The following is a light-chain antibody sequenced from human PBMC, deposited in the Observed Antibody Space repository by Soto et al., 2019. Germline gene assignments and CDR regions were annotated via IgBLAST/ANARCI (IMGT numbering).Light chain of an antibody. CDR3: QQRSNWIT. V-gene: IGKV3D-20*02. Sequence: EIVLTQSPGTLSLSPGERATLSCRASQSVSSSYLAWYQQKPGQAPRLLIYGASTRATGIPARFSGSGSGTEFTLIISSLQSEDSAVYYCQQRSNWITFGQGTRLEIK. CDR2: GAS. CDR1: QSVSSSY. J-gene: IGKJ5*01.